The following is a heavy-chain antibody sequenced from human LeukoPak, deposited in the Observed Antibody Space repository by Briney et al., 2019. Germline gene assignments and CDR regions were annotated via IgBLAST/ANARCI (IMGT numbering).Heavy chain of an antibody. CDR3: AKSEDRSFVFDY. CDR2: ISYDGSNK. Sequence: GGSLRLSCAASGFTFSSYGMHWVRQAPGKGLEWEAVISYDGSNKYYADSVKGRFTISRDNSKNTLYLQMNSLRAEDTAVYYCAKSEDRSFVFDYWGQGTLVTVSS. CDR1: GFTFSSYG. D-gene: IGHD3-16*01. V-gene: IGHV3-30*18. J-gene: IGHJ4*02.